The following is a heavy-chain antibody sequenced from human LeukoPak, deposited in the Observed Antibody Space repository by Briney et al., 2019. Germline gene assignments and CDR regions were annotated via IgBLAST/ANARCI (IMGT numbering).Heavy chain of an antibody. Sequence: SETLSLTCTVSGGSISSGGYYWSWIRQHPGKGLEWIGYIYYSGSTYYNPSLKSRVTISVDTSKNQFSLKLSSVTAADTAVYYCAGDVQGSNYEGNWFDPWGQGTLVTVSS. V-gene: IGHV4-31*03. CDR3: AGDVQGSNYEGNWFDP. J-gene: IGHJ5*02. D-gene: IGHD4-11*01. CDR2: IYYSGST. CDR1: GGSISSGGYY.